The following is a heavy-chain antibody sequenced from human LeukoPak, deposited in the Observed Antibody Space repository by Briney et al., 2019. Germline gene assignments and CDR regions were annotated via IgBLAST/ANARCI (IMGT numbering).Heavy chain of an antibody. D-gene: IGHD6-13*01. V-gene: IGHV3-74*01. CDR3: ARVGHGSSWFDS. CDR1: GFNFSSFW. J-gene: IGHJ5*01. Sequence: PGRTLRLSRAASGFNFSSFWMHWVRQAPGKGLVWVSRIDIDGSTTTYADSVKGRFTISRDNSKNMLYLDMNSLRVEDTSLYFCARVGHGSSWFDSWGQGTLITVSS. CDR2: IDIDGSTT.